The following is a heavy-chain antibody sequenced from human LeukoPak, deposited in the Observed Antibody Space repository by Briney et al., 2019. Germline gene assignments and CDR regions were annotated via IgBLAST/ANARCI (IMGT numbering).Heavy chain of an antibody. J-gene: IGHJ4*02. CDR2: MHHSGNT. Sequence: SETLSLTCTVSGSSISSGYYWGWIRQPPGKGLEWIGNMHHSGNTYYSPSLRSRVTISIDTSNNQFSLKLTSVTAADTAVYYCARHGGTRVNLVEVYYFDYWGQGTLVTVSS. D-gene: IGHD4-11*01. CDR3: ARHGGTRVNLVEVYYFDY. V-gene: IGHV4-38-2*02. CDR1: GSSISSGYY.